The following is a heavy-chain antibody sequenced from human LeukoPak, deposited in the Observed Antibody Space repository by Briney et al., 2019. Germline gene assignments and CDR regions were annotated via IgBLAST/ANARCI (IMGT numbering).Heavy chain of an antibody. CDR2: IYTSGST. V-gene: IGHV4-4*07. CDR1: GGSISYFY. D-gene: IGHD3-22*01. Sequence: SETLSLTCTVSGGSISYFYWSWIRQPAGKGLEWIGRIYTSGSTNYNPSLKSRVTISVETSKNQFSLKLSSVTAADTAVYYCARVTGYMIEDYFDYWGQGTLVTVSS. CDR3: ARVTGYMIEDYFDY. J-gene: IGHJ4*02.